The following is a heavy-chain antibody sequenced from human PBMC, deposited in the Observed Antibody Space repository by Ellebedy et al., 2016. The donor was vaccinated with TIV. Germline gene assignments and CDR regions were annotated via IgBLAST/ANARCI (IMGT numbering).Heavy chain of an antibody. D-gene: IGHD5-18*01. CDR3: AREYRGRDAFDI. CDR1: GFTFSSYW. Sequence: GESLKISCAASGFTFSSYWMHWVRQAPGKGLVWVSRLNNDGNSTSYADSVKGRFTISRDNAKNTLFLQMNSLRAEDTAIYYCAREYRGRDAFDIWGQGTMVTVSS. V-gene: IGHV3-74*01. CDR2: LNNDGNST. J-gene: IGHJ3*02.